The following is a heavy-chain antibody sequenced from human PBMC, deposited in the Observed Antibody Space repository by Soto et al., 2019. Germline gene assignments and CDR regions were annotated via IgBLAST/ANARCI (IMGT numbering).Heavy chain of an antibody. CDR3: ARDWWLRTGDFDY. V-gene: IGHV1-3*01. Sequence: QVQLVQSGAEVKKPGASVKVSCKASGYTFRTYAIHWVRQAPGQRLEWMGWISGGNGDTKYSQKFQGRVTITRDTSASTAYMELSSLRSEDTAVYYCARDWWLRTGDFDYWGQGTLVTVSS. D-gene: IGHD5-12*01. CDR1: GYTFRTYA. J-gene: IGHJ4*02. CDR2: ISGGNGDT.